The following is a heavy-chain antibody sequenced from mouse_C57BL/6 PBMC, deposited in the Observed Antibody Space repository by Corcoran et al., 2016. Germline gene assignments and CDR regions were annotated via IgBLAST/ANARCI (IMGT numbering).Heavy chain of an antibody. CDR1: GYSFTSYY. CDR3: APIITTVVAEGAMDY. CDR2: IYPGSGNT. V-gene: IGHV1-66*01. D-gene: IGHD1-1*01. J-gene: IGHJ4*01. Sequence: QVQLQQSGPELVKPGASVKISCKASGYSFTSYYIHWVKQRPGQGLEWIGWIYPGSGNTKYNEKFKGKATLTADTSSSTAYMQLSSLTSEDSAVYYCAPIITTVVAEGAMDYWGQGTSVTVSS.